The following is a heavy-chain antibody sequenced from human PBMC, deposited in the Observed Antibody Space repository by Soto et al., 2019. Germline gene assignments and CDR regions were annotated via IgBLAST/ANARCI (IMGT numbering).Heavy chain of an antibody. CDR3: ARDGNGYSSGYYFTTGNGMDV. V-gene: IGHV1-2*04. D-gene: IGHD3-22*01. CDR1: GYTFTGYY. J-gene: IGHJ6*02. Sequence: AASVKVSCKASGYTFTGYYMHWVRQAPGQGLEWMGWINPNSGGTNYAQKFQGWVTMTRDTSISTAYMELSRLRSDDTAVYYCARDGNGYSSGYYFTTGNGMDVWGQGTTVTVSS. CDR2: INPNSGGT.